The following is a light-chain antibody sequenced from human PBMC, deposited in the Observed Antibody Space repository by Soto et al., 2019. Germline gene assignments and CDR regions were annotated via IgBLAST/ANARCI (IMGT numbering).Light chain of an antibody. CDR2: EGN. Sequence: QSALTQPASVSGSPGQSITISCTGTSSDAGSYKLVSWYQQHPGKAPKFIIYEGNKRPSGVSNRFSGSESGDTASLTISGLQAEDEADYYCCSYAGSGAAVFGIGTQLTVL. V-gene: IGLV2-23*01. CDR3: CSYAGSGAAV. CDR1: SSDAGSYKL. J-gene: IGLJ7*01.